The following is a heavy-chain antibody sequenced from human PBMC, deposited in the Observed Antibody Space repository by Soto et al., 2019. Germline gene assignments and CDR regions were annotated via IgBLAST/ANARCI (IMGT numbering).Heavy chain of an antibody. CDR1: GFTFSNAW. D-gene: IGHD6-19*01. Sequence: GGSLRLSCAASGFTFSNAWMNWVRQAPGKGLEWVGRIKSKTDGGTTDYAAPVKGRFTISRDDSKNTLYLQMNSLKTEDTAVYYCTPIAVAGCYYFDYWGQGTLVTVSS. V-gene: IGHV3-15*07. CDR3: TPIAVAGCYYFDY. J-gene: IGHJ4*02. CDR2: IKSKTDGGTT.